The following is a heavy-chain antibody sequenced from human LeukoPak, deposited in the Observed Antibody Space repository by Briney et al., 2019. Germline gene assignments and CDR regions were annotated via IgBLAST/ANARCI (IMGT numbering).Heavy chain of an antibody. CDR2: ISSSNTI. V-gene: IGHV3-48*01. Sequence: GGSLRLSCAASGFPFSGYSLTWVRQAPGKGLEWISYISSSNTIYYADSVKGRFTISRDNAKNSLYLQMNSLTADDTAVYYCARLGRFLRVDYFDYWGQGSLVTVSS. CDR3: ARLGRFLRVDYFDY. CDR1: GFPFSGYS. J-gene: IGHJ4*02. D-gene: IGHD3-10*01.